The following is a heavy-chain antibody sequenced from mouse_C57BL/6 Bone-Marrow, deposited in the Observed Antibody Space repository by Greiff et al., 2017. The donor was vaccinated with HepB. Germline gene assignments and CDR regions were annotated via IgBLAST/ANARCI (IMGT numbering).Heavy chain of an antibody. Sequence: EVNVVESGGGLVQPKGSLKLSCAASGFSFNTYAMNWVRQAPGKGLEWVARIRSKSNNYATYYADSVKDRFTISRDDSESMLYLQMNNLKTEDTAMYYCVRLGNYCAMDYWGQGTSVTVSS. D-gene: IGHD2-1*01. V-gene: IGHV10-1*01. CDR1: GFSFNTYA. J-gene: IGHJ4*01. CDR2: IRSKSNNYAT. CDR3: VRLGNYCAMDY.